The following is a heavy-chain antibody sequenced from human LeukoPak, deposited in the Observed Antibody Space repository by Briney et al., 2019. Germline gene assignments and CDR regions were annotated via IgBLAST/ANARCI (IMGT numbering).Heavy chain of an antibody. J-gene: IGHJ4*02. CDR1: GGSMTSGDFY. D-gene: IGHD3-10*01. Sequence: SETLSLTCTVSGGSMTSGDFYWSWVRQPPGKGLEWIGYIYYNGNTYYNPSLTSRVTISRDTSKKHFSLNLTSVTAADTAVYYCARQGHYYGSGSYGFDYWGQGILVTVSS. CDR3: ARQGHYYGSGSYGFDY. CDR2: IYYNGNT. V-gene: IGHV4-30-4*01.